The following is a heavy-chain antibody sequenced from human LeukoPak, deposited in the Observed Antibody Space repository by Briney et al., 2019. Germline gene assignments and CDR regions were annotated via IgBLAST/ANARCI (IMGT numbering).Heavy chain of an antibody. D-gene: IGHD1-26*01. Sequence: ASVKVSCKASGYTFSDYYIHWVQQAPGKGLEWMGQIDPENGETIYAERFLGRITITADTSIDTAYLELTTLSSDDTAVYYCVTVEWELSFGYWGQGTLVTVSS. CDR2: IDPENGET. CDR1: GYTFSDYY. CDR3: VTVEWELSFGY. V-gene: IGHV1-69-2*01. J-gene: IGHJ4*02.